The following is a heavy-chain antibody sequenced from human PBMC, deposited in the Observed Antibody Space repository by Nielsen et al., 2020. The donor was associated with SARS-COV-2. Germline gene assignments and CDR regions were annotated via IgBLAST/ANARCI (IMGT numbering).Heavy chain of an antibody. CDR3: ARGFGSGRFDP. Sequence: GSLRLSCSVSGVSLSDFYFWTWIRQSPGKGLEWIGEINQSGSTSYSPSLKSRVTISLDTSKNQFSLTQTSVTAADTAVYYCARGFGSGRFDPWGQGTLVTVSS. V-gene: IGHV4-34*01. CDR2: INQSGST. J-gene: IGHJ5*02. CDR1: GVSLSDFY. D-gene: IGHD3-10*01.